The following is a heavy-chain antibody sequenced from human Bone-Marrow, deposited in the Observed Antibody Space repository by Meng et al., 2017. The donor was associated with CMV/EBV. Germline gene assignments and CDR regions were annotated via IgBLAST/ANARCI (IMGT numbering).Heavy chain of an antibody. CDR2: ISDSGSNT. V-gene: IGHV3-23*01. CDR3: AKGLWDGYNPGFDY. CDR1: GFIFSSYA. D-gene: IGHD5-24*01. J-gene: IGHJ4*02. Sequence: ASGFIFSSYAMSWVRQAPGKGLEWVSHISDSGSNTYNADSVKGRFTISRDTSKNTLYLQMNSLRAEDTAVYYCAKGLWDGYNPGFDYWGQGTLVTVSS.